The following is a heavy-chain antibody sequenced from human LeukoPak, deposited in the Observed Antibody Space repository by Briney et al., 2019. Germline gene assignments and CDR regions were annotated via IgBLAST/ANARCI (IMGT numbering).Heavy chain of an antibody. CDR1: GFPFSSYA. Sequence: QSGGSLRLSCVVSGFPFSSYAMSWVRQAPGKGLEWVSGISGSGDDTYYAASVKGRFIVSRDTSKNTLYLQMNSLRAEDTAVYYCAKDPLNTVMVSPTFDYWGQGTLVTVSS. CDR3: AKDPLNTVMVSPTFDY. D-gene: IGHD5-18*01. J-gene: IGHJ4*02. CDR2: ISGSGDDT. V-gene: IGHV3-23*01.